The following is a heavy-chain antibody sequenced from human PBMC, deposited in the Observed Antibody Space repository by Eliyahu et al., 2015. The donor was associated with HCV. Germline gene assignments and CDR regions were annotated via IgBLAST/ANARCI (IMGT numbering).Heavy chain of an antibody. CDR1: XGXVXSGNYY. J-gene: IGHJ4*02. Sequence: QVQLQESGPGLVKPSETLSLTCTVSXGXVXSGNYYWTWIRQXPGKGLEWIGYLHYSGTTNYNPTLKSRITMSVDTSRNQFSLKLNSVTAADTAVYYCARLPYSGSYRLDSWGQGTLVTVSS. CDR2: LHYSGTT. CDR3: ARLPYSGSYRLDS. D-gene: IGHD1-26*01. V-gene: IGHV4-61*01.